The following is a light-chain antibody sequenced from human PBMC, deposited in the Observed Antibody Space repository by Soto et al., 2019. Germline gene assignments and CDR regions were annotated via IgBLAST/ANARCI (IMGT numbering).Light chain of an antibody. CDR1: QSVSSN. CDR3: QQYNNWPQT. CDR2: DAF. Sequence: EIVMTQSPATLSVSPGERATLSRRASQSVSSNLACYQQKPGQAPRLLIYDAFTKATDIPARFSGSRSGTKFTLTFSSLQSEDFAVYYCQQYNNWPQTFGQGTKVEIK. J-gene: IGKJ1*01. V-gene: IGKV3-15*01.